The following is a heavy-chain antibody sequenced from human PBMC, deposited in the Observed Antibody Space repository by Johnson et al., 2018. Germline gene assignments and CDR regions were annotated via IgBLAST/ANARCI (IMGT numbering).Heavy chain of an antibody. CDR1: GFSFSRYW. Sequence: VQLVESGGGLVQPGGSLILSCAASGFSFSRYWMSWVRQAPGKGLEWVANIKQDGSEKYYVDSVKGRFTISRNNAKNSVYLQMNSLSAEATAVCYCASGYYDSSGYFSEYFQHWGQGTLVTVSS. CDR3: ASGYYDSSGYFSEYFQH. V-gene: IGHV3-7*01. J-gene: IGHJ1*01. D-gene: IGHD3-22*01. CDR2: IKQDGSEK.